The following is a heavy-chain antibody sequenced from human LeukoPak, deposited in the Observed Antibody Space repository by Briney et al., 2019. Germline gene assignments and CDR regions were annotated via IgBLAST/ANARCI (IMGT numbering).Heavy chain of an antibody. J-gene: IGHJ1*01. CDR1: GFTFYDYA. CDR3: AKDRDYGSGFQP. D-gene: IGHD3-10*01. Sequence: PGRSLRLSCAASGFTFYDYAMHWVREVPGKGLEWVSGVSWNSGSIGYADSVEGRFTISRDNAKDSLYLQMNSLRADDTALYYCAKDRDYGSGFQPWGQGTPVTVSS. CDR2: VSWNSGSI. V-gene: IGHV3-9*01.